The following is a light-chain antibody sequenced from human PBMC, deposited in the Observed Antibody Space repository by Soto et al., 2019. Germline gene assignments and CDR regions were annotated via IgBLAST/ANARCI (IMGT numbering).Light chain of an antibody. CDR1: TSDVGGYNY. CDR2: EVT. V-gene: IGLV2-14*01. J-gene: IGLJ1*01. Sequence: QSALAQPASESGYLGQSISISCTGTTSDVGGYNYVSWYQQHPGKAPILMIYEVTNRPSGVSNRFSGSKSGNTASLTISGLQVEDEAEYFCGSYTGSITYVFGTGTKVTVL. CDR3: GSYTGSITYV.